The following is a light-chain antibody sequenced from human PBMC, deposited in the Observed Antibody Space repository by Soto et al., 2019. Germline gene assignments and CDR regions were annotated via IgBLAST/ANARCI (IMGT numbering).Light chain of an antibody. CDR1: QGITND. V-gene: IGKV1-6*01. Sequence: AIQMTQSPSSLSACVGDRVTITCRASQGITNDLGWYQQKPGKAPKLLIYSAFTLHSGVPSRFSGSGSGTEFTLTISSLQPEDFATYYCLQDYAYPLTFVGGTKVEIE. CDR3: LQDYAYPLT. CDR2: SAF. J-gene: IGKJ4*01.